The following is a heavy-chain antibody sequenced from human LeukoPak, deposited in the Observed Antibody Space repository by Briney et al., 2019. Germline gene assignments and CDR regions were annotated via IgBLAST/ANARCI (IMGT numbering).Heavy chain of an antibody. CDR3: ARGPGYPPYYYYMDV. Sequence: ASVKVSCKASGYTFTSYYMHWVRQAPGQGLEWMGWINPNSGGTNYAQKFQGRVTMTRDTSISTAYMELRSLRSDDTAVYYCARGPGYPPYYYYMDVWGKGTTVTVSS. V-gene: IGHV1-2*02. J-gene: IGHJ6*03. CDR1: GYTFTSYY. D-gene: IGHD5-18*01. CDR2: INPNSGGT.